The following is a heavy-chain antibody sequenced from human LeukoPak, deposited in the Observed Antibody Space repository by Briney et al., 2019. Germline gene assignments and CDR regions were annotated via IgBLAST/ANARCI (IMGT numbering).Heavy chain of an antibody. CDR1: GGSISSYY. CDR2: FYYSGST. Sequence: PSETLSLTCTVSGGSISSYYWSWIRQPPGKGLEWTGYFYYSGSTNYNPSLKSRVTISVDTSKNQFSLKLSSVTAADTAVYYCARRVDTAMVPYFDYWGQGTLVTVSS. J-gene: IGHJ4*02. V-gene: IGHV4-59*08. CDR3: ARRVDTAMVPYFDY. D-gene: IGHD5-18*01.